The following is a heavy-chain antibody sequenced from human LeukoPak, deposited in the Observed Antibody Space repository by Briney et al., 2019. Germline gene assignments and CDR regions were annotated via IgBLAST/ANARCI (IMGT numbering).Heavy chain of an antibody. CDR1: GGSISSYY. J-gene: IGHJ4*02. D-gene: IGHD3-10*01. CDR2: IYTSGGT. CDR3: ASSGLMRESFDY. Sequence: SETLSLTCTVSGGSISSYYWSWIRQPAGKGLEWIGRIYTSGGTNYNPSLESRVTISVDKSKNQFSLKLSSVAAADTAVYYCASSGLMRESFDYWGQGTLVTVSS. V-gene: IGHV4-4*07.